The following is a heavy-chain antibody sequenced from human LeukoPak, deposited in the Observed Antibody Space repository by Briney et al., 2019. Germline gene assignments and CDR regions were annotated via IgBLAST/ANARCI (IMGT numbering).Heavy chain of an antibody. J-gene: IGHJ4*02. D-gene: IGHD3-22*01. Sequence: SETLSLTCTVSGGSISSSSYYWGWIRQPPGKGPEWIGSIYYSGSTYYNPSLKSRVTISVDTSKNQFSLKLSSVTAADTAVYYCARLTNSLLPFRWGQGTLVTVSS. CDR2: IYYSGST. CDR1: GGSISSSSYY. V-gene: IGHV4-39*01. CDR3: ARLTNSLLPFR.